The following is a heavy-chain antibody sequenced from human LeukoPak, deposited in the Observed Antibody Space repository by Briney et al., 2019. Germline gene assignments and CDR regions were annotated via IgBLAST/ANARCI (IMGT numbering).Heavy chain of an antibody. CDR2: ISSSSNTI. CDR3: AKVDYDSSGYYDY. D-gene: IGHD3-22*01. CDR1: GFTFSSYS. J-gene: IGHJ4*02. V-gene: IGHV3-48*01. Sequence: HPGGSLRLSCAASGFTFSSYSMNWVRQAPGKGLEWVSYISSSSNTIYYADSVKGRFTISRDNSKNTLYLQMNSLRAEDTAVYYCAKVDYDSSGYYDYWGQGTLVTVSS.